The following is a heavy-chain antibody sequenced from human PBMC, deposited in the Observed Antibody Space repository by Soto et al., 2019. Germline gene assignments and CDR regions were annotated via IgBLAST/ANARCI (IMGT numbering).Heavy chain of an antibody. J-gene: IGHJ6*02. CDR2: ITGSSSYI. CDR3: ARLVASETGYGMDV. D-gene: IGHD3-9*01. Sequence: DVQLVEAGGGLVKPGGSLRLSCAASGFIFSSHNMNWVRQAPGKGLEWVSSITGSSSYIFYADSVKGRFTISRDNAKNTVYLQMNSLRAEDTGVYYCARLVASETGYGMDVWGQGTTVTVSS. V-gene: IGHV3-21*06. CDR1: GFIFSSHN.